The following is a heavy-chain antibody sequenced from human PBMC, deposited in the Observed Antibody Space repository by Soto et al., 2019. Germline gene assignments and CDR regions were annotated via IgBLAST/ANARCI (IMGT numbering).Heavy chain of an antibody. CDR3: AREDSIIIPAVSDF. J-gene: IGHJ4*02. Sequence: GGSLRLSCTVSGFAFNNYGINWVRQAPGQGLEWVSSISKSDYTYYSDSVKGRFTISRDNAKNSVSLQMNTLRVEDTAVYYCAREDSIIIPAVSDFWGQGTLVTVSS. D-gene: IGHD2-2*01. CDR2: ISKSDYT. CDR1: GFAFNNYG. V-gene: IGHV3-21*01.